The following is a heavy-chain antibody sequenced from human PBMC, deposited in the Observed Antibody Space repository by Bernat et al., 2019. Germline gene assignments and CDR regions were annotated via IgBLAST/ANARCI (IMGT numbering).Heavy chain of an antibody. Sequence: QLQLQESGPGLVKPSQTLSLTCTVSGGSISSGSYYWSWIRQPAGKGLEWIGRIYTSGSTNYNPPLKSRVTISVDPSKNQFSLKLSSVTAADTAVYYCASGVSYYYGSGSYYYYGMDVWGQGTTVTVSS. D-gene: IGHD3-10*01. V-gene: IGHV4-61*02. CDR3: ASGVSYYYGSGSYYYYGMDV. J-gene: IGHJ6*02. CDR1: GGSISSGSYY. CDR2: IYTSGST.